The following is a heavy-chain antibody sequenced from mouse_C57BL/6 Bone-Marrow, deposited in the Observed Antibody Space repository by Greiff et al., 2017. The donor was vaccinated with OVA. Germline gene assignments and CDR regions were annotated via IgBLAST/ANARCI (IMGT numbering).Heavy chain of an antibody. V-gene: IGHV1-19*01. D-gene: IGHD1-1*01. J-gene: IGHJ2*01. CDR2: INPYNGGT. CDR3: ARDYGSSLDY. Sequence: VQLQQSGPVLVKPGASVKMSCKASGYTFTDYYMNWVKQSHGKSLEWIGVINPYNGGTSYNQKFKGKATLTVDKSSSTAYMELNSLTSEDSAVYYWARDYGSSLDYWGQGTTLTVSS. CDR1: GYTFTDYY.